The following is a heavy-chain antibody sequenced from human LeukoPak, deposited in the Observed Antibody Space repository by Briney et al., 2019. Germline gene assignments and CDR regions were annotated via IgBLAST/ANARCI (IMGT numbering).Heavy chain of an antibody. CDR1: GGSISSYY. CDR2: IYYSGST. D-gene: IGHD2-2*01. Sequence: PSETLSLTCTVSGGSISSYYWSWIRQPPGKGLEWIGYIYYSGSTNYNPSLKSRVTISVDTSKNQFSLKLSSVTAADTAVYYCARGQLRRYYFDYWGQGTLVTVSS. CDR3: ARGQLRRYYFDY. J-gene: IGHJ4*02. V-gene: IGHV4-59*12.